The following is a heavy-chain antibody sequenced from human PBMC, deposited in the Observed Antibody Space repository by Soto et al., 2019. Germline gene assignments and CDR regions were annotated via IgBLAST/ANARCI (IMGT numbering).Heavy chain of an antibody. V-gene: IGHV4-59*12. CDR3: ARDAGGWYQLLSPWFDP. CDR2: LYNTGST. CDR1: GASISRYY. Sequence: PSETLSLTCTVSGASISRYYWSWIRQSPGKGLEWIGYLYNTGSTIYNPSLKSRVTISVDTSKNQFSLRLSSATAADTAVYYCARDAGGWYQLLSPWFDPWGQGTLVTVSS. J-gene: IGHJ5*02. D-gene: IGHD2-2*01.